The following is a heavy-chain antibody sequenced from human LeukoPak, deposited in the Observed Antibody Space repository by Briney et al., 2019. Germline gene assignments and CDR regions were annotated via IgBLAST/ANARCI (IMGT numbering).Heavy chain of an antibody. Sequence: ASVTVSFKASGYTFTSYAFSWVRQAPGQGLEWMGWINTYNGNTDYAQKLQGRVTMTTDTSTSTAYMELRSLRSDDTAVYYCARHSSHSHFDYWGQGTLVTVSS. V-gene: IGHV1-18*01. CDR3: ARHSSHSHFDY. D-gene: IGHD3-22*01. CDR2: INTYNGNT. CDR1: GYTFTSYA. J-gene: IGHJ4*02.